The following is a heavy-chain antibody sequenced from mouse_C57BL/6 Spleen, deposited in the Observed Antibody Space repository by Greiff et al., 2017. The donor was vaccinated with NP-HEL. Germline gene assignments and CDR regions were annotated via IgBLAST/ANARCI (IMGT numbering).Heavy chain of an antibody. CDR2: INPNYGTT. Sequence: VQLQQSGPELVKPGASVKISCKASGYSFTDYNMHWVKQSNGQSLEWIGVINPNYGTTSYNQKFKGKATLTVDQSSSTAYMQLNSLTSEDSAVYYCARGEDLLGLPRCAYWGQGTRVTGSA. CDR1: GYSFTDYN. CDR3: ARGEDLLGLPRCAY. D-gene: IGHD2-4*01. J-gene: IGHJ3*01. V-gene: IGHV1-39*01.